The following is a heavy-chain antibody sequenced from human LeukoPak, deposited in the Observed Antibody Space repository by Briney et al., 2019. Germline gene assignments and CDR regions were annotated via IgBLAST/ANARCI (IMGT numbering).Heavy chain of an antibody. Sequence: GGALRLSCAGSGFTFSTYVMSCVRQAPGKGLEWVSSVSGSGGSTYYADSVKGRFTISRDNSKNTLYLQMNSLRAEDTALYYCAKTSGGYTSSPPFDYWGQGTLVTVSS. CDR3: AKTSGGYTSSPPFDY. J-gene: IGHJ4*02. D-gene: IGHD6-6*01. CDR2: VSGSGGST. V-gene: IGHV3-23*01. CDR1: GFTFSTYV.